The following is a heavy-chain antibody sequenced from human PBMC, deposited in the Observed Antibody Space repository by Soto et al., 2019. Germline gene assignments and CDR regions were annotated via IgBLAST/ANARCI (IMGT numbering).Heavy chain of an antibody. J-gene: IGHJ6*02. Sequence: GASVKVSCKASGGTFSSYAISWVRQAPGQGLEWMGGIIPIFGTANYAQKFQGRVTITADESTSTAYMELSSLRSEDTAVYYCARDKAVAGTYYSYAMDVWGQGTTVTLSS. D-gene: IGHD6-19*01. CDR3: ARDKAVAGTYYSYAMDV. CDR1: GGTFSSYA. CDR2: IIPIFGTA. V-gene: IGHV1-69*13.